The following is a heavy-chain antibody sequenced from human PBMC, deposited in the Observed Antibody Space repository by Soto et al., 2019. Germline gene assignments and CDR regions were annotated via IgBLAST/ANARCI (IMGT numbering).Heavy chain of an antibody. Sequence: PGGSLRLSCAASGFPFRDYAMSWVRQAPGKGLEWVSSISGGAGDTFYADSVKGRFTISRDDSENTLYLQMGSLRAEDTATYYCADFLHFEGRAYSYYYMGVCGRGSPVTVSS. CDR1: GFPFRDYA. J-gene: IGHJ6*03. D-gene: IGHD2-21*01. V-gene: IGHV3-23*01. CDR3: ADFLHFEGRAYSYYYMGV. CDR2: ISGGAGDT.